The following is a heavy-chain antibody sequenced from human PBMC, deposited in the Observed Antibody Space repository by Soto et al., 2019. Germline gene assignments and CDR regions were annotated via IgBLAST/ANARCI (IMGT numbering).Heavy chain of an antibody. J-gene: IGHJ4*02. V-gene: IGHV3-23*01. D-gene: IGHD2-21*01. CDR2: ISGSGDRT. CDR1: GFTFGNYA. CDR3: AKDTVAIRSFYFDS. Sequence: EVQLLVSGGRFVQPGGSLQLSCEASGFTFGNYAMTWVRQAPGKGLEWVSTISGSGDRTYYADSVTGRFTISRDNSKNTLYLQMHSLGVEDTAVYFCAKDTVAIRSFYFDSWAQGTLVTVSS.